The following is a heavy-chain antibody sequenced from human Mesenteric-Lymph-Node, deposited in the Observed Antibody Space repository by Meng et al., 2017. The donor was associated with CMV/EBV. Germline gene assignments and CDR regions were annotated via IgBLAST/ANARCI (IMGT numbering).Heavy chain of an antibody. CDR3: ARGDCSSTSCYLYYYYYGMDV. CDR1: GFPVINNY. CDR2: ISSSGSTI. J-gene: IGHJ6*02. Sequence: GGSLRLSCAASGFPVINNYMSWVRQAPGKGLEWVSYISSSGSTIYYADSVKGRFTISRDNAKNSLYLQMNSLRAEDTAVYYCARGDCSSTSCYLYYYYYGMDVWGQGTTVTVSS. V-gene: IGHV3-11*04. D-gene: IGHD2-2*01.